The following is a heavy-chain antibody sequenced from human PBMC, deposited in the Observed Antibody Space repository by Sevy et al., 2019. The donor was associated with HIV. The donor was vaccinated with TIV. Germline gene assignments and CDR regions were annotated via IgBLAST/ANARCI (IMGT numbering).Heavy chain of an antibody. Sequence: ASVKVSCKASGYTSTSYGISWVRQAPGQGLEWMGWISAYNGNTNYAQKLQGRVTMTTDTSTSTAYMELRSLRSDDTAVYYCARALDPLREWSIDYWGQGTLVTVSS. J-gene: IGHJ4*02. CDR3: ARALDPLREWSIDY. V-gene: IGHV1-18*01. CDR1: GYTSTSYG. D-gene: IGHD3-3*01. CDR2: ISAYNGNT.